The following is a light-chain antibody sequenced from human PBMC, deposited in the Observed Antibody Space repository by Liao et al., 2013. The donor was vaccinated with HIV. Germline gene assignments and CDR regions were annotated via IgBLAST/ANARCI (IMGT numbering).Light chain of an antibody. CDR3: QVWDSSSDHAV. CDR1: NIGSKG. Sequence: SYVLTQPPSVSVAPGKTARISCGGDNIGSKGVHWYQQKPGQAPVLVINYDSDRPSGIPERFSGSNSVNTATLTISRVEAGDEADYYCQVWDSSSDHAVFGGGTQLTVL. J-gene: IGLJ7*01. CDR2: YDS. V-gene: IGLV3-21*01.